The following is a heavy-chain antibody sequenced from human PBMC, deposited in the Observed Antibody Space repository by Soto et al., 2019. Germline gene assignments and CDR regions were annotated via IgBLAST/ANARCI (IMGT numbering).Heavy chain of an antibody. J-gene: IGHJ3*01. CDR2: IFPIDSDT. D-gene: IGHD2-21*02. CDR3: ATPGGRDFNAFDV. CDR1: GYTFTRNW. Sequence: GESLKISCKGSGYTFTRNWIGWVRQMPGKGLEWMGIIFPIDSDTRYSPSSQGQVTISADNSISTAYLQWSSLKASDTAIYYCATPGGRDFNAFDVWGQGTMVTVSS. V-gene: IGHV5-51*01.